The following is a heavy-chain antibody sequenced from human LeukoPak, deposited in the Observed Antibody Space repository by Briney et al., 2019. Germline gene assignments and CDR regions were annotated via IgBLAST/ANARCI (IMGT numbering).Heavy chain of an antibody. CDR2: ISYDGSNK. J-gene: IGHJ4*02. D-gene: IGHD4-23*01. CDR1: GFTFSSYG. Sequence: GGSLRLSCAASGFTFSSYGMHWVRQAPGKGLEWVAVISYDGSNKYYADSVKGRFTISRDNSKNTLYLQMNSLRAEDTAVYYCAKGYLKTVINCFDYWGQGTLVTVSS. V-gene: IGHV3-30*18. CDR3: AKGYLKTVINCFDY.